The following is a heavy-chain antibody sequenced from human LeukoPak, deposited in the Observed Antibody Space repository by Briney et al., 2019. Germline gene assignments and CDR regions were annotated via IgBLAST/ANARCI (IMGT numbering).Heavy chain of an antibody. Sequence: GGSLRLSCAASGFTFSGYAMSWVRQAPGKGLEWVSAISGSGGSTYYADSVKGRFTISRDNSKNTLYLQMNSLRAEDTAVYYCAKDLLFGLYYYYGMDVWGQGTTVTVSS. J-gene: IGHJ6*02. CDR2: ISGSGGST. CDR3: AKDLLFGLYYYYGMDV. V-gene: IGHV3-23*01. CDR1: GFTFSGYA. D-gene: IGHD3-3*01.